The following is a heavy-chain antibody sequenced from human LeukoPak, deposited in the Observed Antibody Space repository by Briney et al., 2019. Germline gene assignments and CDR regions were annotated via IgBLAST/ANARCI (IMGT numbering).Heavy chain of an antibody. J-gene: IGHJ4*02. V-gene: IGHV4-4*07. CDR2: IYTSGST. CDR1: GGSISSYY. Sequence: PSETLSLTCTVSGGSISSYYWSWLRQPAGKGLEWIGRIYTSGSTNYNPSLNSRVTMSVDTSNNQFSLRLTSVTAADTAVYYCARDAYYYDTGGYYVVDYWGQGTLVTVSS. D-gene: IGHD3-22*01. CDR3: ARDAYYYDTGGYYVVDY.